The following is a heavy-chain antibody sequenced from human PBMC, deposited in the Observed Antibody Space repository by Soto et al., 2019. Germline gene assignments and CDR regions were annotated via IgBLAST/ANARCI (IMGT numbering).Heavy chain of an antibody. CDR1: GGTFSSYA. Sequence: SVKGSCKASGGTFSSYAISWVRQAPGQGLEWMGGIIPIFGTANYAQKFQGRVTITADESTSTAYMELSSLRSEDTAVYYCARALYGSGSYQGYYYYGMDVWGQGTTVTVSS. D-gene: IGHD3-10*01. J-gene: IGHJ6*02. CDR3: ARALYGSGSYQGYYYYGMDV. V-gene: IGHV1-69*13. CDR2: IIPIFGTA.